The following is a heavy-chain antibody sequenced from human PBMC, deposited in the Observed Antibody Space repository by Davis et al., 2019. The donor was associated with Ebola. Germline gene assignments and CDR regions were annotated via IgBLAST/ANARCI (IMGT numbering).Heavy chain of an antibody. CDR2: ISSSGSTI. CDR1: GFTFSDYY. D-gene: IGHD2-2*01. V-gene: IGHV3-11*01. Sequence: GESLKISCAASGFTFSDYYMSWIRQAPGKGLEWVSYISSSGSTIYYADSVKGRFTISRDNAKNSLYLQMNSLRAEDTAVYYCARDLLGWNIVVVPAAIPMAYFDYWGQGTLVTVSS. CDR3: ARDLLGWNIVVVPAAIPMAYFDY. J-gene: IGHJ4*02.